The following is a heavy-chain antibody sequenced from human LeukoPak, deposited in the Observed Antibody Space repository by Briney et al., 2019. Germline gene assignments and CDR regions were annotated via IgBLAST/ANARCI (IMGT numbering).Heavy chain of an antibody. V-gene: IGHV1-69*06. J-gene: IGHJ4*02. CDR3: ARVAAAAGTVDYFDY. Sequence: ASVKVSCKASGGTFSSYAISWVRQAPGQGLEWMGGIIPIFGTASYAQKFQGRVTITADKSTSTAYMELSSLRSEDTAVYYCARVAAAAGTVDYFDYWGQGTLVTVSS. D-gene: IGHD6-13*01. CDR1: GGTFSSYA. CDR2: IIPIFGTA.